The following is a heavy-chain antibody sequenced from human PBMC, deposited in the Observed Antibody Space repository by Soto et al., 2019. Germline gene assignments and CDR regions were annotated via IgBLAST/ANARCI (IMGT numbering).Heavy chain of an antibody. D-gene: IGHD5-12*01. Sequence: PSETLSLTCAVYGGSFSGYYWSWIRQPPGKGLEWIGEINHSGSTNYNPSLKSRVTISVDTSKNQFSLKLSSVTAADTAVYYCARGWSGYDLGYWGQGTLVTVSS. V-gene: IGHV4-34*01. CDR3: ARGWSGYDLGY. J-gene: IGHJ4*02. CDR1: GGSFSGYY. CDR2: INHSGST.